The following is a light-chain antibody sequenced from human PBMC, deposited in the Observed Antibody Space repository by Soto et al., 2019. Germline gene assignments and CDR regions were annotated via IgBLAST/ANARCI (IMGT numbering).Light chain of an antibody. CDR2: GAS. CDR3: QQYGSSPT. CDR1: QSVSSSY. V-gene: IGKV3-20*01. Sequence: SVLTQSPGTLSLSTGKRTTLSCRASQSVSSSYLAWYQQKPGQAPRLLIYGASSRATGIPDRFSGSGSGTDFTLTISRLEPEDFAVYYCQQYGSSPTFGQGTKVDIK. J-gene: IGKJ1*01.